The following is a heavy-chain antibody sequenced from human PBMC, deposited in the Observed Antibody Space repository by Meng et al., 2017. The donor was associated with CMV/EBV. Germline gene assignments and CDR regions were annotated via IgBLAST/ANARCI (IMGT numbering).Heavy chain of an antibody. J-gene: IGHJ4*02. Sequence: GGSLRLSCAASGFTFSNAWMSWVRQAPGKGLEWVGRIKSKTDGGTTDYAAPVKGRFTISRDDSKNTLYLQMNSLKTEDTAVYYCTTSVYYDSSGYEEFDYWAREPWSPSPQ. CDR1: GFTFSNAW. D-gene: IGHD3-22*01. CDR2: IKSKTDGGTT. V-gene: IGHV3-15*01. CDR3: TTSVYYDSSGYEEFDY.